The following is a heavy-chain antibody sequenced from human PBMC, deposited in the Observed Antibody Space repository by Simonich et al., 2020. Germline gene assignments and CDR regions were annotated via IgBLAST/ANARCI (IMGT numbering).Heavy chain of an antibody. CDR3: ARVRFEAFDI. V-gene: IGHV1-2*02. CDR2: SNPNSGGT. CDR1: GSTFTGYY. Sequence: QVQLVQSGAEVKKPGASVKVSCTASGSTFTGYYMPGGRQAPGQGLEWMGWSNPNSGGTNYAQKFQGRVTMTRDTSISTAYMELSRLRSDDTAVYYCARVRFEAFDIWGQGTMVTVSS. J-gene: IGHJ3*02.